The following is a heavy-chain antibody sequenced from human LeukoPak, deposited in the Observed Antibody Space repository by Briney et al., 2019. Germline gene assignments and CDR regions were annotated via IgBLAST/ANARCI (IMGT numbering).Heavy chain of an antibody. CDR3: ARGWLGSGSYPFEY. CDR2: IHNTGST. CDR1: GASITSYY. V-gene: IGHV4-59*12. D-gene: IGHD3-10*01. Sequence: SETLSLTCTVSGASITSYYWSWIRRPPGKGLEWIGYIHNTGSTNYNPSLKSRLTLSIDTSKNQFSLRLDSVTAADTAVYYCARGWLGSGSYPFEYWGQGTLVTVSS. J-gene: IGHJ4*02.